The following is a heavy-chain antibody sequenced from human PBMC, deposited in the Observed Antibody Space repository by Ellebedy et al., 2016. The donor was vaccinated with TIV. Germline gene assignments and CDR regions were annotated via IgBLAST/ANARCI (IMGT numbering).Heavy chain of an antibody. CDR2: INPSGGST. V-gene: IGHV1-46*01. CDR1: GYTFSSYY. Sequence: ASVKVSCKASGYTFSSYYMHWVRQAPGQGLEWMGIINPSGGSTSHAQKFQDRVTMTRDTSTSTVSMELSSLRSEDTAVYYCARAVAGIGGSVYWGQGTLVTVSS. D-gene: IGHD6-19*01. J-gene: IGHJ4*02. CDR3: ARAVAGIGGSVY.